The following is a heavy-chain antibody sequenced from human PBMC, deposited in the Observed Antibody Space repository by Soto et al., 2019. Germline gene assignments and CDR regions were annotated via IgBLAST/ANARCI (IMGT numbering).Heavy chain of an antibody. D-gene: IGHD3-10*01. CDR3: ARGPMVDGWFDP. J-gene: IGHJ5*02. CDR2: IIPILGIA. CDR1: GGTFSSYT. Sequence: QVQLVQSGAEVQKPGSSVKVSCKASGGTFSSYTISWVRQAPGQGLEWMGRIIPILGIANYAQKFQGRVTITADKSTSTAYMELSSLRSEDTAVYYCARGPMVDGWFDPWGQGTLVTVSS. V-gene: IGHV1-69*02.